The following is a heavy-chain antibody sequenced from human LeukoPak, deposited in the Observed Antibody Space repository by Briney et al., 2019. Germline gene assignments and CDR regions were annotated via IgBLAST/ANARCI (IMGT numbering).Heavy chain of an antibody. CDR2: ISAYNGNT. CDR1: GYTFTSYG. CDR3: ARVWFGELKTDDAFDI. J-gene: IGHJ3*02. Sequence: ASVKVSCKASGYTFTSYGISWVRQAPGQGLEWMGWISAYNGNTNYAQKLQGRVTMTTDTSTSTAYMELRSLRSDDTAVYYCARVWFGELKTDDAFDIWGQGTMVTVSS. V-gene: IGHV1-18*01. D-gene: IGHD3-10*01.